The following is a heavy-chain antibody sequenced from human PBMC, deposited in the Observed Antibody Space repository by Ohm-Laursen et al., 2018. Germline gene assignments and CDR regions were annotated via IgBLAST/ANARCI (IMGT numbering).Heavy chain of an antibody. Sequence: SSVKVSCKASGYTFTGYYMHWVRQAPGQGLEWMGWINPNSGGTNYAQKFQGRATMTRDTSISTAYMELSRLRSDDTAVYYCARLATYYYDSSGYHGDWGQGTLVTVSS. J-gene: IGHJ4*02. CDR1: GYTFTGYY. D-gene: IGHD3-22*01. V-gene: IGHV1-2*02. CDR2: INPNSGGT. CDR3: ARLATYYYDSSGYHGD.